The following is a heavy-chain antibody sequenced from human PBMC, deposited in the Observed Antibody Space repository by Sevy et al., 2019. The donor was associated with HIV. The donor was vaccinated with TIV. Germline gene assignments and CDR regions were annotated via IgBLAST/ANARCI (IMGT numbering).Heavy chain of an antibody. Sequence: GGSLRLSCAASGFTFSSYWMSWVRQAPGKGLEWVANIKQDGSEKYYVDSVKGRFTISRDNAKNSLYLQMNSLRAEDTAVYCCARDYYYDSSGYLTPWGQGTLVTVSS. CDR3: ARDYYYDSSGYLTP. V-gene: IGHV3-7*01. CDR1: GFTFSSYW. CDR2: IKQDGSEK. D-gene: IGHD3-22*01. J-gene: IGHJ5*02.